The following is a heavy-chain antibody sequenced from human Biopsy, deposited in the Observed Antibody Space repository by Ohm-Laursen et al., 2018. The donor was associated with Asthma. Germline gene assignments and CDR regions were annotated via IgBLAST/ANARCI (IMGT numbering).Heavy chain of an antibody. J-gene: IGHJ6*02. CDR1: GGTFSNFA. CDR2: IMTVFGTT. Sequence: ASVKVSCNAPGGTFSNFAISWVRQAPGQGLEWLGGIMTVFGTTNYAQKFRGRVTITADESTSTAYMEVTSLRSEDTAIYYCARCQVGYSSGWSLLLKKIYYPGMDVWGQGTAVTVSS. V-gene: IGHV1-69*13. D-gene: IGHD6-19*01. CDR3: ARCQVGYSSGWSLLLKKIYYPGMDV.